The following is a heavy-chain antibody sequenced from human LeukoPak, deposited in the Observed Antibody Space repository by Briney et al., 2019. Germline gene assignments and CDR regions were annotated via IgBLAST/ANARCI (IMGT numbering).Heavy chain of an antibody. CDR3: ARVQPHPGYAFDI. CDR2: IYYSGST. J-gene: IGHJ3*02. CDR1: GGSISSGGYY. V-gene: IGHV4-31*03. D-gene: IGHD7-27*01. Sequence: SETLSLTCTVSGGSISSGGYYWSWIRQPPGKGLEWIGYIYYSGSTYYNPSLKSRVTISVDTSKNQFSLKLSSVTAADTAVYYCARVQPHPGYAFDIWGQGTMVTVSS.